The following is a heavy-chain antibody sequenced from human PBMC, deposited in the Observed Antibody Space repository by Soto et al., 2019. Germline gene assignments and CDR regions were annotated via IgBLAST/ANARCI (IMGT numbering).Heavy chain of an antibody. CDR3: AKSLTVAGYFDY. V-gene: IGHV3-23*01. Sequence: GGSLRFSCAASGFTFSSYAMSWVRQAPGKGLEWVSAIGGGGGSTYYADSVKGRFTISRDNSKNTLYLQMNSLRAEDTAVYYCAKSLTVAGYFDYWGQGTLVTVSS. CDR1: GFTFSSYA. J-gene: IGHJ4*02. CDR2: IGGGGGST. D-gene: IGHD6-19*01.